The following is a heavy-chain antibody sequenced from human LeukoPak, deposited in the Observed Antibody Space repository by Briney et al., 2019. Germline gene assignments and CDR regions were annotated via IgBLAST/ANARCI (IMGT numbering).Heavy chain of an antibody. Sequence: ASVKVSCKASGYTFTSYAMNWVRQAPGQGLEWMGWINTNTGNPTYAQGFTGRLVFSLDTSVSTAYLQISSLKAEDTAVYYCAISTETRGNYSAREVGGQGPRVTFPS. J-gene: IGHJ6*02. V-gene: IGHV7-4-1*02. D-gene: IGHD3-9*01. CDR2: INTNTGNP. CDR1: GYTFTSYA. CDR3: AISTETRGNYSAREV.